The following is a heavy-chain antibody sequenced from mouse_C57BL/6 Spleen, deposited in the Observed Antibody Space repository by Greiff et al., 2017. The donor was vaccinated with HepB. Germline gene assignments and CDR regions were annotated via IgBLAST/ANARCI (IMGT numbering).Heavy chain of an antibody. CDR3: AVGSTLYYFDY. J-gene: IGHJ2*01. Sequence: QVQLKQPGAELVRPGSSVKLSCKASGYTFTSYWMHWVKQRPIQGLEWIGNIDPSDSETHYNQKFKDKATLTVDKSSSTAYMQLSSLTSEDSAVYYCAVGSTLYYFDYWGQGTTLTVSS. V-gene: IGHV1-52*01. CDR2: IDPSDSET. CDR1: GYTFTSYW. D-gene: IGHD1-1*01.